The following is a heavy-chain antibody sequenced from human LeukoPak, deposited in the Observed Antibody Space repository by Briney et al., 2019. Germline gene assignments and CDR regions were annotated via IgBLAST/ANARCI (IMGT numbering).Heavy chain of an antibody. J-gene: IGHJ4*02. Sequence: ASVKVSCKASGYTFSGYYVHWVRQAPGQGLQWMGWINPNSGDTNYAQKFQGRVTMTRDTSISTASMELSRLTSEDTAVYYCAREIAGMIGPTDDWGQGTLVTVSS. CDR2: INPNSGDT. CDR1: GYTFSGYY. D-gene: IGHD1-20*01. V-gene: IGHV1-2*02. CDR3: AREIAGMIGPTDD.